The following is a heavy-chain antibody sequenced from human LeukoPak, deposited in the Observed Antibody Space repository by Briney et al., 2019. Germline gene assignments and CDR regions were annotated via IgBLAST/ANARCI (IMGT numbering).Heavy chain of an antibody. V-gene: IGHV3-74*01. Sequence: PGGSLRLSCAASGFTLSSYWMHWGRQAPGKGLGWVLRINSDGSSTNNADCVKGQFTLYSDKEKNTLYLQMNSLRAEDTGVYYCARIASHSSSWYDGGFWGQGTLVTVSS. J-gene: IGHJ4*02. CDR2: INSDGSST. CDR1: GFTLSSYW. CDR3: ARIASHSSSWYDGGF. D-gene: IGHD6-13*01.